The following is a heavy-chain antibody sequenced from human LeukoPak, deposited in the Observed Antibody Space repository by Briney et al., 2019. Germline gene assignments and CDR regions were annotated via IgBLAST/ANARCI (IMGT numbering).Heavy chain of an antibody. CDR2: IYYTGST. Sequence: SETLSLTCTVSGGSISGYYWTWIRQPPGEALEYIGCIYYTGSTNYNSSLNSRVTISVDTSKNQFALKLSSVTAADTAVYYCARVVGGVGLDYWGQGTLVTVSS. CDR3: ARVVGGVGLDY. D-gene: IGHD3-16*01. J-gene: IGHJ4*02. V-gene: IGHV4-59*01. CDR1: GGSISGYY.